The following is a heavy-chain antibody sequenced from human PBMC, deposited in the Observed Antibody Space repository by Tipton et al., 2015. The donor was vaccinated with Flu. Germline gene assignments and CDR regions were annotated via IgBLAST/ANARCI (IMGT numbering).Heavy chain of an antibody. CDR1: GFTFSSYA. CDR2: ISGSGGST. J-gene: IGHJ3*02. Sequence: SLRLSCAASGFTFSSYAMSWVRQAPGKGLEWVSAISGSGGSTYYADSVKGRFTISRDNSKNTLYLQMNSLRAEDTAVYYCAKDMSVIVVVTAHAFDIWGQGTMVTGSS. V-gene: IGHV3-23*01. D-gene: IGHD2-21*02. CDR3: AKDMSVIVVVTAHAFDI.